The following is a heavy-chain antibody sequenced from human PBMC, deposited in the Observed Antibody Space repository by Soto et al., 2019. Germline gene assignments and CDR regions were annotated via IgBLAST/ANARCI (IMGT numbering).Heavy chain of an antibody. J-gene: IGHJ6*02. CDR2: IYYSGST. V-gene: IGHV4-59*01. CDR1: GGSISSYY. CDR3: ARDQTAMDYYGMDV. Sequence: SETLSLTCTVSGGSISSYYWSWIRQPPGKGLEWIGYIYYSGSTNYNPSLKSRVTISVDTSKNQFSLKLSSVTAADTAVYYCARDQTAMDYYGMDVWGQGTTVTVSS. D-gene: IGHD5-18*01.